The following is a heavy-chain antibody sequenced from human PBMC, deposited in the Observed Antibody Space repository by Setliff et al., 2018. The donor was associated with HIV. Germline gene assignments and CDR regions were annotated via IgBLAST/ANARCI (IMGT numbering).Heavy chain of an antibody. CDR1: GYIFNSYG. D-gene: IGHD3-22*01. V-gene: IGHV1-18*01. CDR3: AREDYYDSY. J-gene: IGHJ4*02. Sequence: ASVKVSCKGSGYIFNSYGMSWVRQAPGQGLEWMGWISGYSGNTNVAQKFQGRVTITADESTSTTYLELSSLRSEDTAVYYCAREDYYDSYWGQGTLVTVSS. CDR2: ISGYSGNT.